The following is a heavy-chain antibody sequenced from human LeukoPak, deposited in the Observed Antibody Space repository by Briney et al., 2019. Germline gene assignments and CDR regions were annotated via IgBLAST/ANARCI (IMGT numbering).Heavy chain of an antibody. CDR2: INHSGST. J-gene: IGHJ4*02. CDR3: ARGGYSYGYGPGGFDY. CDR1: GGSISSYY. D-gene: IGHD5-18*01. V-gene: IGHV4-34*01. Sequence: SETLSLTCTVSGGSISSYYWSWIRQTPGKGLEWIGEINHSGSTNYNPSLKSRVTISVDTSKNQFSLKLSSVTAADTAVYYCARGGYSYGYGPGGFDYWGQGTLVTVSS.